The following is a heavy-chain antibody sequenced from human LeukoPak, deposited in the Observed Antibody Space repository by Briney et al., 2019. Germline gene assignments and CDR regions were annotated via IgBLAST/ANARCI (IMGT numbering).Heavy chain of an antibody. Sequence: ASVNVSCKASGYTFNTYAIHWVRQATGQRPEWMGWINAGNGNTKSSQKFQGRVTLTRDKSASTAYMELSSLTSEDTAVYYCARAQGGYDFAAFDIWGQGTVVIVSS. V-gene: IGHV1-3*01. CDR3: ARAQGGYDFAAFDI. J-gene: IGHJ3*02. CDR1: GYTFNTYA. CDR2: INAGNGNT. D-gene: IGHD5-12*01.